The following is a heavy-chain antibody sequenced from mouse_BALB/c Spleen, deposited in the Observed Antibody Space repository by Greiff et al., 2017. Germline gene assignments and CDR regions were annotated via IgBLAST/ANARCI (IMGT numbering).Heavy chain of an antibody. CDR1: GYTFTSYY. D-gene: IGHD2-1*01. Sequence: QVQLQQSGAELVKPGASVTLSCKASGYTFTSYYMYWVKQRPGQGLEWIGEINPSNGGTNFNAKFKSKATLTVDKSSSTAYMQLSSLTSEDSAVYYCTRRNYWYAMDYWGQGTSVTVSS. CDR2: INPSNGGT. CDR3: TRRNYWYAMDY. J-gene: IGHJ4*01. V-gene: IGHV1S81*02.